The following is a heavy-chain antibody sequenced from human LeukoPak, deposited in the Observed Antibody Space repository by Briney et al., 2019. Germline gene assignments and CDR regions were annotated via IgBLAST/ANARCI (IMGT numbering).Heavy chain of an antibody. D-gene: IGHD1-26*01. CDR3: ARQREATTTSDYFDY. J-gene: IGHJ4*02. V-gene: IGHV4-39*01. Sequence: SETLSLTCTVSGGSISSSSYYWGWIRQPPGKGLEWIGSIYYSGSTYYNPSLKSRVTISVDTSKNQFSLRLSSVTAADTAVYYCARQREATTTSDYFDYWGQGTLVTVSS. CDR2: IYYSGST. CDR1: GGSISSSSYY.